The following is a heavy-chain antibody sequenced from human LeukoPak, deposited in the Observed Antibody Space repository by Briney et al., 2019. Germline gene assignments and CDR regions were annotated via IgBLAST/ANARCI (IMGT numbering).Heavy chain of an antibody. CDR3: ARDLAGATNY. J-gene: IGHJ4*02. CDR1: GGTFSSYA. Sequence: EASVKVSCKASGGTFSSYAISWVRQAPGQGLEWMGGIIPIFGTASYAQKFQGRVTMTRDTSTSTVYMELSSLRSEDTAVYYCARDLAGATNYWGQGTLVTVSS. V-gene: IGHV1-69*05. D-gene: IGHD1-26*01. CDR2: IIPIFGTA.